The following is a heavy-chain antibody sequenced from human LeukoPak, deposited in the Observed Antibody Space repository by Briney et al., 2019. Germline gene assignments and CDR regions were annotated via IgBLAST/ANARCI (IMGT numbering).Heavy chain of an antibody. Sequence: SDPLSSTCTVSGASISSYYWSWLRQPAGKGLEGIGRIYTSGSTNYNPSLKSRVTMSVDTSKNQFSLELSSVTAADTGVYYCARGVGYYSSGSFYLRVHYFDSWGQGTLVTVSS. J-gene: IGHJ4*02. CDR2: IYTSGST. V-gene: IGHV4-4*07. D-gene: IGHD3-10*01. CDR1: GASISSYY. CDR3: ARGVGYYSSGSFYLRVHYFDS.